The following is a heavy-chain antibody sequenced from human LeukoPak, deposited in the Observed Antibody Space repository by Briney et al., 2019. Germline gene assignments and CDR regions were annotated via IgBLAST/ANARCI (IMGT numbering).Heavy chain of an antibody. CDR1: GYTFASSD. V-gene: IGHV1-8*01. CDR2: MSPNSGDS. J-gene: IGHJ5*02. CDR3: ARSRLDYNSGTYMLDP. D-gene: IGHD3-10*01. Sequence: ASVKVSCKASGYTFASSDINWVRQAPGQGLEWMGCMSPNSGDSGYAQKFQGRVSLTRETSIMTAYMELSSLKSEDTAVYYCARSRLDYNSGTYMLDPWGQGTLVTVSS.